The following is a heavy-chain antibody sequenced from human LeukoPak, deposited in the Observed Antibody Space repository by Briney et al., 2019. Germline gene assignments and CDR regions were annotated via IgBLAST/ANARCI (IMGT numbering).Heavy chain of an antibody. Sequence: GGSLRLSCAASGFTFKTYDMNWVRQAPGKGLEWVSYISTGGSSKYYADSVKGRFTISRDNAKYSLYLQMNSLRAGDTAIYYCARRWEEYFFDYWGQGTLVIVSP. J-gene: IGHJ4*02. V-gene: IGHV3-48*03. D-gene: IGHD1-26*01. CDR2: ISTGGSSK. CDR3: ARRWEEYFFDY. CDR1: GFTFKTYD.